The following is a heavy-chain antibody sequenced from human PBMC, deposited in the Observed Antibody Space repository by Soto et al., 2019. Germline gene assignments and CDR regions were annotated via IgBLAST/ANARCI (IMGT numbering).Heavy chain of an antibody. CDR1: GFTFSSYA. V-gene: IGHV3-23*01. Sequence: EVQLLESGGGLVQPGGSLRLSCAASGFTFSSYAMSWVRQAPGKGLEWVSAISGSGGSTYYADSVKGRFTISRDNSKNTLYLQMNSLRAEDTAVYYCAKDPYSSSWYERYFDYGGQGTLVTVSS. D-gene: IGHD6-13*01. CDR2: ISGSGGST. CDR3: AKDPYSSSWYERYFDY. J-gene: IGHJ4*02.